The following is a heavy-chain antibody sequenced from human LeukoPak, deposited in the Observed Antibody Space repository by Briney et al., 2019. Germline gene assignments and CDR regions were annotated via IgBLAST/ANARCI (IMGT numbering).Heavy chain of an antibody. CDR3: AVGTGTTIYYYYMDV. Sequence: SETLSLTCTVSGYSISSGYYWGWIRQPPGKGLEWIGSIYHSGSTYYNPSLKGRVTISVDTSKNQFSLKLSSVTAADTAVYYCAVGTGTTIYYYYMDVWGKGTTVTVSS. J-gene: IGHJ6*03. V-gene: IGHV4-38-2*02. CDR2: IYHSGST. CDR1: GYSISSGYY. D-gene: IGHD1-1*01.